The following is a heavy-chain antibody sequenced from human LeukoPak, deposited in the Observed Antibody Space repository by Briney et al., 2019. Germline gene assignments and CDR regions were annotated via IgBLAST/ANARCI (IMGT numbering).Heavy chain of an antibody. D-gene: IGHD3-10*01. V-gene: IGHV4-34*01. CDR1: GESLSGYY. CDR3: ARRPRNNGNYDGPSGLDY. CDR2: IDDSGST. J-gene: IGHJ4*02. Sequence: SETLSLTCAVYGESLSGYYWTWIRQSPEKGLEWIGEIDDSGSTNYNPSLKSRVTISADTSKNQFSLKLTSVTAADTAVYYCARRPRNNGNYDGPSGLDYWGQGTLVTVSS.